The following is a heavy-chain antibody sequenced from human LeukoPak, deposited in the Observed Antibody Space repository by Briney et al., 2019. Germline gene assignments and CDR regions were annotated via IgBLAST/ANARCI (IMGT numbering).Heavy chain of an antibody. CDR2: IASKTDGGAT. CDR1: GLTVTNAW. CDR3: ATGIRGD. J-gene: IGHJ4*02. Sequence: GGSLRLSCSASGLTVTNAWMNWVRQAPGEGLDWVGRIASKTDGGATDYAAPVKGRFTISRDDSKNTLNLQMNSLKTEDTAVYYCATGIRGDWGQGTLVTVSS. V-gene: IGHV3-15*07. D-gene: IGHD3-10*01.